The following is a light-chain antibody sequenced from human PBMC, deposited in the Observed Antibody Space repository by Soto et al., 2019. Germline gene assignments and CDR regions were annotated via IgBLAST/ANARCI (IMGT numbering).Light chain of an antibody. Sequence: QSVLTQSSSASASLGSSVNLTCTLSSGHSSYIIAWHQQQPGKAPRYLMKLEGSGSYNKGSGVPDRFSGSSSGADRYLIISNLQFEDEADYYCETWDSNIHWVFGGGTQLPVL. CDR3: ETWDSNIHWV. V-gene: IGLV4-60*02. CDR2: LEGSGSY. J-gene: IGLJ3*02. CDR1: SGHSSYI.